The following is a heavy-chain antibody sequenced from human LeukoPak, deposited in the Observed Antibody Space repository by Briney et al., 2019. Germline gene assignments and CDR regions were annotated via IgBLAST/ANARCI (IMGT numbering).Heavy chain of an antibody. Sequence: GGSLRLSCVASGVTVRTNYMSWVRLGPGKGLEWVSGISGSGPSTNYADSVKGRFIISRDNSKNTLYLQMNSLRAEDTAVYYCAKLGTSLRSSFDYWGQGTLVTVSS. CDR2: ISGSGPST. CDR1: GVTVRTNY. J-gene: IGHJ4*02. D-gene: IGHD1-26*01. V-gene: IGHV3-23*01. CDR3: AKLGTSLRSSFDY.